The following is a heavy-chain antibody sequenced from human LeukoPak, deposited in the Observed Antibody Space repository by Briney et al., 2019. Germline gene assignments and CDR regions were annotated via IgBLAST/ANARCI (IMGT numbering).Heavy chain of an antibody. CDR1: GFXFSDYY. CDR3: ARDLNPFQH. Sequence: PGGSLRLSCAASGFXFSDYYISWIRQAPGKGLEWVSYISSSSIYTNYADSVKGRFTISRDNAKNSLYLQMNSLRAEDTAVYYCARDLNPFQHWGQGTMVTVSS. CDR2: ISSSSIYT. V-gene: IGHV3-11*06. J-gene: IGHJ1*01.